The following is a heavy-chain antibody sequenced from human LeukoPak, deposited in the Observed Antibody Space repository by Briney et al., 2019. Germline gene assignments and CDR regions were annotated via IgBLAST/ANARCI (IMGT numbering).Heavy chain of an antibody. CDR2: IYYSGST. V-gene: IGHV4-39*01. J-gene: IGHJ4*02. CDR1: GGSISSSSYY. D-gene: IGHD6-19*01. CDR3: ARQAVAGTFDY. Sequence: TSETLSLNCTVSGGSISSSSYYWGWIRQPPGKGLEWIGSIYYSGSTYYNPSLKSRVTISVDTSENQFSLKLSSVTAADTAVYYCARQAVAGTFDYWGQGTLVTVSS.